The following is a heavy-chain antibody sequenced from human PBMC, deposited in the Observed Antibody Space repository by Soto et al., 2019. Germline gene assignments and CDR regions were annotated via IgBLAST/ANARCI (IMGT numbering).Heavy chain of an antibody. CDR2: IIPIFTTT. CDR1: GGTFSNHA. CDR3: AREVAADGTFREDVFDI. Sequence: QVHLVQSGAEVKKPGSSVKVSCKAPGGTFSNHAINWVRQAPGQGLEWMGRIIPIFTTTNYAQKFQDRVTMTAESPKITANMELSSMKHDDTAIYYCAREVAADGTFREDVFDIWGRGTLVTVSS. D-gene: IGHD6-13*01. V-gene: IGHV1-69*12. J-gene: IGHJ3*02.